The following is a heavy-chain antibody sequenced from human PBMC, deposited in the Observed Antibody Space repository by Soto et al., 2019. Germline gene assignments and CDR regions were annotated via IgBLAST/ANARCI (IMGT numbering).Heavy chain of an antibody. CDR2: ISYDGSNK. V-gene: IGHV3-30*18. CDR1: GFTFSTHR. Sequence: QVQLVESGGGVVQPGRSLRLSCAASGFTFSTHRMHWVRQAPGKGLEWVALISYDGSNKYYADSVKGRFTISRDNSKNTLYLQMNSLRAEDTAVYYCAKEGLPGEMASITGNYNYDMDVWGQGATVTVSS. CDR3: AKEGLPGEMASITGNYNYDMDV. J-gene: IGHJ6*02. D-gene: IGHD7-27*01.